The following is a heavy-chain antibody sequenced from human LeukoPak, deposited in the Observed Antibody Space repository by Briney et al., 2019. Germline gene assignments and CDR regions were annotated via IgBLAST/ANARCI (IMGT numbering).Heavy chain of an antibody. CDR3: AKESRMGAFDI. CDR1: GFTFDDYA. V-gene: IGHV3-9*01. CDR2: ISWNSGSI. Sequence: GRSLTLSCAASGFTFDDYAMHWIRQAPGKGLEWVSGISWNSGSIGYADSVKDRFTISRDNAKNSLYLQMNSLRAEDTALYYCAKESRMGAFDIWGQGTMVTVSS. J-gene: IGHJ3*02. D-gene: IGHD2-8*01.